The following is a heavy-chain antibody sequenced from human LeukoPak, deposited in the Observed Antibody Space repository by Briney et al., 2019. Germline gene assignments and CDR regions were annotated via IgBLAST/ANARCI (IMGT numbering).Heavy chain of an antibody. Sequence: ASVKVSCKASGYTFTSYYMHWVRQAPGQGLEWMGIINPSGGSTSYAQKFQGRVTMTRDTSTSTVYMELSSLRSEDTAVYYCARGSSLGEELLPNDYWGQGTLVTVSS. D-gene: IGHD3-10*01. CDR1: GYTFTSYY. J-gene: IGHJ4*02. V-gene: IGHV1-46*01. CDR2: INPSGGST. CDR3: ARGSSLGEELLPNDY.